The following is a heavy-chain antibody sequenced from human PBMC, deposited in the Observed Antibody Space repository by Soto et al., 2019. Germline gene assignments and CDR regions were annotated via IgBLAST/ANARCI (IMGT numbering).Heavy chain of an antibody. J-gene: IGHJ4*02. D-gene: IGHD2-15*01. V-gene: IGHV4-39*01. Sequence: PSETLSLTCTVSGGSISSGDYYWSWIRQPPGKGLEFIGNIYYSGNTYYNPSLKSRVTISVDTSKNQFSLKLSSVTAADTAVYYCAGLGYCYGDRCVYWGQGTLVTVSS. CDR1: GGSISSGDYY. CDR3: AGLGYCYGDRCVY. CDR2: IYYSGNT.